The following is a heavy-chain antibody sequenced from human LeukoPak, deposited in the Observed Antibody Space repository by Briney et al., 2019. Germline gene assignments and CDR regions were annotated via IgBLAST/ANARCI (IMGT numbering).Heavy chain of an antibody. D-gene: IGHD3-9*01. J-gene: IGHJ4*02. CDR3: ASAQSDVLTRSYYCTH. CDR1: GASICTYY. V-gene: IGHV4-59*01. Sequence: SETLSLTCTVSGASICTYYWSWVRQPPGKGLEWIGYVYKSGSTNYNPPIKSRVTTPVDTAKNRSSLTLHSVTAADTAIYYCASAQSDVLTRSYYCTHRGQGILVTVSS. CDR2: VYKSGST.